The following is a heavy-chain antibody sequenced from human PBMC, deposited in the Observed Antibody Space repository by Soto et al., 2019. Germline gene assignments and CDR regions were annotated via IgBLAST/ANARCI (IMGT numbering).Heavy chain of an antibody. J-gene: IGHJ6*02. CDR1: GGSMRSYY. Sequence: SETLSLTCSVSGGSMRSYYWNWLRQPAGKGLGWIGRIYSRGDTNYNPSVKSRVTMSVDTSKNDFSLQLNSVTAADTAVYYCAGIGEDVDYGMDVWGQGTTVTVSS. D-gene: IGHD3-16*01. CDR2: IYSRGDT. V-gene: IGHV4-4*07. CDR3: AGIGEDVDYGMDV.